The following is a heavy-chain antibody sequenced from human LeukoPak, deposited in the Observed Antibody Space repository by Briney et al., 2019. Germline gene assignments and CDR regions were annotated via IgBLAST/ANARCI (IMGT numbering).Heavy chain of an antibody. J-gene: IGHJ4*02. V-gene: IGHV4-30-2*01. CDR2: IYHSGST. Sequence: SQTLSLTCAVSGGSISSGGYSWSWIRQPPGKGLEWIGYIYHSGSTYYNPSLKSRVTISVDRSKNQFSLKLSSVTAADTAVYYCARGGDVGYSYGFDYWGQGTLVTVSS. CDR1: GGSISSGGYS. D-gene: IGHD5-18*01. CDR3: ARGGDVGYSYGFDY.